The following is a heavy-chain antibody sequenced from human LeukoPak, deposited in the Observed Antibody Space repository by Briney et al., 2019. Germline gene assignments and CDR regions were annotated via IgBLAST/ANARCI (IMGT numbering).Heavy chain of an antibody. CDR3: ARSAQFSGYLPFDY. Sequence: GASVKVSCKVSGYTLTELSMHWVRQAPGKGLEWMGGFDPEDGETIYAQKFQGRVTMTEDTSTDTAYMELSSLRSEDTAVYYCARSAQFSGYLPFDYWGQGTLVTVSS. CDR1: GYTLTELS. J-gene: IGHJ4*02. V-gene: IGHV1-24*01. D-gene: IGHD3-22*01. CDR2: FDPEDGET.